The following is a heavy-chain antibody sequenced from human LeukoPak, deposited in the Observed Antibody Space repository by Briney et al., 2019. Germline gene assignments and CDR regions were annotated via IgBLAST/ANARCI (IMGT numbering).Heavy chain of an antibody. CDR3: ARDRIAAYNWFDP. D-gene: IGHD6-6*01. Sequence: GRSLGLSCAASGFTFSSYAMHWVRQAPGKGLEWVAVISYDGSNKYYADSVKGRFTISRDNSKNTLYLQMNSLRAEDTAVYYCARDRIAAYNWFDPWGQGTLVTVSS. V-gene: IGHV3-30*01. CDR2: ISYDGSNK. CDR1: GFTFSSYA. J-gene: IGHJ5*02.